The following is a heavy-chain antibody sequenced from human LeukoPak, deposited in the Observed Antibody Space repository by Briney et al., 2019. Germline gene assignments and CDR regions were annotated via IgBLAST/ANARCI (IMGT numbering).Heavy chain of an antibody. CDR1: GYTFTGYY. Sequence: ASVKVSCKASGYTFTGYYMHWVGQAPGQGLEWMGRINPNSGGTNYAQKFQGRVTMTRDTSISTAYMEPSRLRSDDTAVYYCARGDQAVAGTGYFDYWGQGTLVTVSS. D-gene: IGHD6-19*01. CDR2: INPNSGGT. J-gene: IGHJ4*02. V-gene: IGHV1-2*06. CDR3: ARGDQAVAGTGYFDY.